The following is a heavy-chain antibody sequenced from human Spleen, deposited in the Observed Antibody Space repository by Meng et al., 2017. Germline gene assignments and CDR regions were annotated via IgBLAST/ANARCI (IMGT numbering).Heavy chain of an antibody. CDR1: GYSLTSYD. CDR3: ASVAEYRNGGCLEY. Sequence: QVQLVQSGAEVKKPGAYVKVSCTPSGYSLTSYDINWARQATGQGLEWMGWMKPNSGNKGYAPKFQGRVTMTRDTSIGTAYMELSSLRSDDTAVYYCASVAEYRNGGCLEYWGHGTLFTVSS. J-gene: IGHJ4*01. CDR2: MKPNSGNK. V-gene: IGHV1-8*01. D-gene: IGHD2-8*01.